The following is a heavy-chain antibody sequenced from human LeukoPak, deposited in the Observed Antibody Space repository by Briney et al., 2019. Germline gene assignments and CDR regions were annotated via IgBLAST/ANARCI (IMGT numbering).Heavy chain of an antibody. CDR3: ASLNGGGSYYLDY. D-gene: IGHD1-26*01. Sequence: SETLSLTCTVPGGSISSGSYYWSWIRQPPGKGLEWIGSIYYSGSTYYNPSLKSRVTISVDTSKNQFSLKLSSVTAADTAVYYCASLNGGGSYYLDYWGQGTLVTVSS. CDR1: GGSISSGSYY. J-gene: IGHJ4*02. V-gene: IGHV4-39*01. CDR2: IYYSGST.